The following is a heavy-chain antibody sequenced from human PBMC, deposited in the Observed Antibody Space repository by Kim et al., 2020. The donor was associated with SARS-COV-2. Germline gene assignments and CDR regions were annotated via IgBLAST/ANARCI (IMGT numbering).Heavy chain of an antibody. D-gene: IGHD1-26*01. J-gene: IGHJ4*02. V-gene: IGHV3-30*18. CDR1: GFTFSSYG. CDR2: ISYDGSNK. CDR3: AKEKVGATSLGYFDY. Sequence: GGSLRLSCAASGFTFSSYGMHWVRQAPGKVLEWVAVISYDGSNKYYADSVKGRFTISRDNSKNTLYLQMNSLRAEDTAVYYCAKEKVGATSLGYFDYWGQGTLVTVSS.